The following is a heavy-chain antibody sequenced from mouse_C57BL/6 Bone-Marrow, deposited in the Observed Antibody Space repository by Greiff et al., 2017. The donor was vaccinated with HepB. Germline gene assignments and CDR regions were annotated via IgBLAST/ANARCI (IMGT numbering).Heavy chain of an antibody. CDR2: IWSDGST. V-gene: IGHV2-6-1*01. CDR1: GFSLTSYG. J-gene: IGHJ4*01. D-gene: IGHD1-1*01. CDR3: ARHIYGSSLYYAMDY. Sequence: VQLVESGPGLVAPSQSLSITCTVSGFSLTSYGVHWVRQPPGKSLEWLVVIWSDGSTTYNSALKSRLSISKDNSKSQVFLKMNSLQTDDTAMYYCARHIYGSSLYYAMDYWGQGTSVTVSS.